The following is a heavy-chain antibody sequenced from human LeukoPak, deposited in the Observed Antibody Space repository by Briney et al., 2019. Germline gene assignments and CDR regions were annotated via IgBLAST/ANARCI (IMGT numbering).Heavy chain of an antibody. CDR3: AKDQAVVTPNDAFDI. Sequence: GGSLRLSCTASGLTFTNYAMNWVRHTPGKGLEWVSSISTSGTGSYTNYADSVKGRFTISRDNSKNTLYLQMNSLRAEDTAVYYCAKDQAVVTPNDAFDIWGQGTMVTVSS. J-gene: IGHJ3*02. D-gene: IGHD4-23*01. CDR1: GLTFTNYA. CDR2: ISTSGTGSYT. V-gene: IGHV3-23*01.